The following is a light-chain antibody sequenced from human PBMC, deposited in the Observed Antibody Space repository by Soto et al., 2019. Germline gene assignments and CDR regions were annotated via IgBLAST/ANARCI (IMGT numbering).Light chain of an antibody. V-gene: IGLV2-14*01. J-gene: IGLJ2*01. CDR1: SSDVGGYNY. Sequence: QSALTQPASVSGSPGQSITISCTGTSSDVGGYNYVSWYQQHPGKAPKLMIYDVSNRPSGVSNRFSGSKSGNTASLTLSGLQAEDEADYYCSSYTSSSTLVFGGGTKLTVL. CDR2: DVS. CDR3: SSYTSSSTLV.